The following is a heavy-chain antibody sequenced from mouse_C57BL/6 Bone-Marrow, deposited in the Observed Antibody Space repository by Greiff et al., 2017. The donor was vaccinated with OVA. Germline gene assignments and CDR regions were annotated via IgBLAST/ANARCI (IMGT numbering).Heavy chain of an antibody. CDR3: AREGITTFDY. D-gene: IGHD1-1*01. CDR1: GFTFSDYY. CDR2: ISNGGGST. Sequence: LQQSGGGLVQPGGSLKLSCAASGFTFSDYYMYWVRQTPEKRLEWVAYISNGGGSTYYPDTVKGRFTISRDNAKNTLYLQMSRLKSEDTAMYYYAREGITTFDYWGQGTTLTVSS. J-gene: IGHJ2*01. V-gene: IGHV5-12*01.